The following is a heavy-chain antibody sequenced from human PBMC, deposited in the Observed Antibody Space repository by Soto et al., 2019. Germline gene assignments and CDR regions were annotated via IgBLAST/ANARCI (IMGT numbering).Heavy chain of an antibody. J-gene: IGHJ6*02. Sequence: GASVKVSCKASGGTFSSYTISWLRQPPGQGLEWMGRIIPILGIANYAQKFQGRVTITADKSTSTAYMELSSLRSEDTAVYYCARHDCISSSCYYYYYYGMDVWGQGTTVTVSS. CDR3: ARHDCISSSCYYYYYYGMDV. CDR2: IIPILGIA. CDR1: GGTFSSYT. D-gene: IGHD2-2*01. V-gene: IGHV1-69*02.